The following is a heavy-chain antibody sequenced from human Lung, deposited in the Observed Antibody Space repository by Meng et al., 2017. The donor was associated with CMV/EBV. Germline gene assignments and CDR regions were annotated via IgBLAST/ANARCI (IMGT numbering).Heavy chain of an antibody. J-gene: IGHJ4*02. CDR2: ISPYNGAT. D-gene: IGHD1-1*01. V-gene: IGHV1-2*04. CDR3: ARAIVKNGKRQFDY. Sequence: QVQLAQSGAEVKEPGASVKLSCKTSGYTFIDYHIHWVRQAPGQGLEWMGWISPYNGATIYARDFQGWVTMTRDTSNRTLYMEVSRLRFDDTAVYYCARAIVKNGKRQFDYWGQGTLVTVSS. CDR1: GYTFIDYH.